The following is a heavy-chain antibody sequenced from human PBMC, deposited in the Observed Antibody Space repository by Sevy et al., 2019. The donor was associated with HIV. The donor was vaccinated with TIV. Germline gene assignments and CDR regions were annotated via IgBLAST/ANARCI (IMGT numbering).Heavy chain of an antibody. D-gene: IGHD2-2*01. CDR1: GFTFSSFA. CDR3: AILGVDCVSTNCYGMRSLSFDF. CDR2: ISYDGSSK. V-gene: IGHV3-30-3*01. J-gene: IGHJ4*02. Sequence: GGSLRLSCAASGFTFSSFAMHWVRQAPGKGLEWVAVISYDGSSKYYPDSVKGRYTISRDNAKNTLYLQMNRLRPEDTAVYFCAILGVDCVSTNCYGMRSLSFDFWGQGTLVTVSS.